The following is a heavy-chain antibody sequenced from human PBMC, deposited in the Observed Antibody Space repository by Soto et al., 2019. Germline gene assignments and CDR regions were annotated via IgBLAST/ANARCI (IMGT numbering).Heavy chain of an antibody. CDR2: SRDKVHSHTT. CDR3: AGGVVSTGYFDY. D-gene: IGHD5-12*01. CDR1: GFTFSDHY. V-gene: IGHV3-72*01. Sequence: EVQLAESGGGLVQPGGSLRLSCAASGFTFSDHYMDWVRQAPGKGLEWVGRSRDKVHSHTTEYAASVKGRFTISRGDSDNPLYLQVNSLVPEDTAVYCCAGGVVSTGYFDYWGQGTLGTVSS. J-gene: IGHJ4*02.